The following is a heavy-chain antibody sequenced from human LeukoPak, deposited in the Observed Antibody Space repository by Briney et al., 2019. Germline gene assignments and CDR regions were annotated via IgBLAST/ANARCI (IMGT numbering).Heavy chain of an antibody. CDR3: AGEGGGSTSGYWFDP. D-gene: IGHD2-2*01. CDR1: GGSTSRYY. V-gene: IGHV4-4*07. Sequence: SETLSLTCTVSGGSTSRYYWSWIRQPAGKGLGWIGRFYTSGRTNYNPSLKGRVSIPLDKPKQQSSLKMSSVTATDPAAYYLAGEGGGSTSGYWFDPWGQGPLVTVSS. CDR2: FYTSGRT. J-gene: IGHJ5*02.